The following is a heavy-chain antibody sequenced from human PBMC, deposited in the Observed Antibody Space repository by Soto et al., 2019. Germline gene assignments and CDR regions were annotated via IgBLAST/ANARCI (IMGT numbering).Heavy chain of an antibody. CDR3: ARGGHVVVVTAALAY. D-gene: IGHD2-21*02. Sequence: QVQLMQSGAEVKKPGASVKVSCKASGDTFTDYYIHWVRQAPGQGLEWMGTVNPSGGHTTYAQHFLGRGTMTRDTSTSTLYMELTSLTSDDTAIYYCARGGHVVVVTAALAYWGQGTLVTVSS. CDR1: GDTFTDYY. V-gene: IGHV1-46*01. J-gene: IGHJ4*02. CDR2: VNPSGGHT.